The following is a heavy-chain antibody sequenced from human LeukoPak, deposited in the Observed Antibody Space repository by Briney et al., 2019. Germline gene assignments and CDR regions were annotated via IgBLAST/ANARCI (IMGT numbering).Heavy chain of an antibody. CDR1: GFTVSSNY. J-gene: IGHJ4*02. V-gene: IGHV3-66*01. CDR3: ARWRAGIAVAVDY. D-gene: IGHD6-19*01. CDR2: IYRGGST. Sequence: GGSLRLSCAASGFTVSSNYMSWVRQAPGKGLEWVSVIYRGGSTYYADSVKGRFTISRDNSKNTLYLQMNSLRAEDTAVYYCARWRAGIAVAVDYWGQGTLVTVSS.